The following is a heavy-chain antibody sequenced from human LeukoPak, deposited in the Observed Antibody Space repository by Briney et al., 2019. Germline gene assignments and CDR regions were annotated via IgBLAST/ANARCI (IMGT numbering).Heavy chain of an antibody. CDR2: ISSSSSYI. D-gene: IGHD5-18*01. V-gene: IGHV3-21*01. Sequence: GGSLRLSCAASGFTFSSYSMNWVRQAPGKGLEWVSSISSSSSYIYYADSVKGRFTISRDNAKNSLYLQMNSLRAEDTAVYYCAREGGIQLWLPDYWGQGTLVTVPS. J-gene: IGHJ4*02. CDR3: AREGGIQLWLPDY. CDR1: GFTFSSYS.